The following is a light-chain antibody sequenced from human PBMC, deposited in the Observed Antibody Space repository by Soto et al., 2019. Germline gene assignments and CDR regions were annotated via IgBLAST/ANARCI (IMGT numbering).Light chain of an antibody. CDR1: RSLLYSDGNIY. Sequence: EVLVTQSPLYLPVTLGQPASISCRSTRSLLYSDGNIYLNWFHQRPGQPPRRLIHMVSNRYSGVPDRFSGSGSETDFTLKISRVEAEDVGISYCMQGTHWPTCTFGQGTRVYVK. CDR3: MQGTHWPTCT. J-gene: IGKJ1*01. CDR2: MVS. V-gene: IGKV2-30*01.